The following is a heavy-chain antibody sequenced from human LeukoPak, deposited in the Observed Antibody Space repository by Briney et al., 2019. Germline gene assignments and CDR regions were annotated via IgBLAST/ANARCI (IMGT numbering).Heavy chain of an antibody. V-gene: IGHV4-59*01. CDR2: IYYSGST. CDR3: ARDGDYYDSSGYYYPSWFDP. J-gene: IGHJ5*02. D-gene: IGHD3-22*01. Sequence: SETLSLTCTVSGGSISSYYWSWIRQPPGKGLEWIGYIYYSGSTNYNPSLKSRVTISVDTSKNQFSLKLSSVTAADTAVYYCARDGDYYDSSGYYYPSWFDPWGQGTLVTVSS. CDR1: GGSISSYY.